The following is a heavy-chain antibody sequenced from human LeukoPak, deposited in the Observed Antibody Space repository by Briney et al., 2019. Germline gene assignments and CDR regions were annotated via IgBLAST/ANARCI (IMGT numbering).Heavy chain of an antibody. CDR1: VGSNSRYY. CDR3: ARSYSIGWYYFDY. D-gene: IGHD6-19*01. Sequence: SETLSLTRTVSVGSNSRYYWSWIRQPPAKGLEWIGYIYYSGSTNYNPSLKSRVTISVDTSKNQCSLKLSSVTAADTAVYYCARSYSIGWYYFDYWGQGTLVTVSS. J-gene: IGHJ4*02. CDR2: IYYSGST. V-gene: IGHV4-59*01.